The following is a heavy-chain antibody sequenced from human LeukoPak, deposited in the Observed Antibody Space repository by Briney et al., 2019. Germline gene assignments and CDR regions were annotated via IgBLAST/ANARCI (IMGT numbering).Heavy chain of an antibody. V-gene: IGHV1-2*04. D-gene: IGHD2-2*01. Sequence: ASVKVSCKASGCTFTGYYMHWVRQAPGQGLEWMGWINPNSGGTNYAQKFQGWVTMTRDTSISTAYMELSRLRSDDTAVYYCARERPVVGYCSSTSCPRWFDPWGQGTLVTVSS. CDR1: GCTFTGYY. CDR2: INPNSGGT. J-gene: IGHJ5*02. CDR3: ARERPVVGYCSSTSCPRWFDP.